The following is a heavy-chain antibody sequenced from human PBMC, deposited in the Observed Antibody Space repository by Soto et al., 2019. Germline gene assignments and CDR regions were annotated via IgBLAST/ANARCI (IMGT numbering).Heavy chain of an antibody. CDR3: ARERGYEVQDAFDI. CDR1: GGTFSSYA. CDR2: IIPIFGTA. J-gene: IGHJ3*02. V-gene: IGHV1-69*13. Sequence: SVKVSCKASGGTFSSYAISWVRQAPGQGLEWMGGIIPIFGTANYAQKFQGRVTITADESTSTAYMELSSLRSEDTAVYYCARERGYEVQDAFDIWGQGTMVTV. D-gene: IGHD1-1*01.